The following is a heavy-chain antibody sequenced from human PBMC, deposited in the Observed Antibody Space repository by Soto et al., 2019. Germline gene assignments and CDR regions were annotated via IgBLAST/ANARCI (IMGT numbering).Heavy chain of an antibody. J-gene: IGHJ4*02. CDR3: ARGRDWFGELSGAY. V-gene: IGHV1-8*01. CDR2: MNPNSGNT. CDR1: GYTFTSYD. D-gene: IGHD3-10*01. Sequence: ASVKVSCKASGYTFTSYDINWVRQATGQGLEWMGWMNPNSGNTGYAQKFQGRVTMTRNTSISTAYMELSSLRSEDTAVYYCARGRDWFGELSGAYWGQGTLVTVSS.